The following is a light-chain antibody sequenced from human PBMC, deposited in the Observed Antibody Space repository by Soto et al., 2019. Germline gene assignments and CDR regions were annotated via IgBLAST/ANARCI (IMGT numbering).Light chain of an antibody. Sequence: QSALTQPPSASGSPGQSVTISCAGTSSDVGYYDYVSWYQQHPGKAPKLMIYEVSKRPSGVPDRFSGSKSGNTASLTVSGLQAEDEADYFCSSYAGSNIFVLFGGGTKVTVL. CDR2: EVS. J-gene: IGLJ2*01. CDR3: SSYAGSNIFVL. V-gene: IGLV2-8*01. CDR1: SSDVGYYDY.